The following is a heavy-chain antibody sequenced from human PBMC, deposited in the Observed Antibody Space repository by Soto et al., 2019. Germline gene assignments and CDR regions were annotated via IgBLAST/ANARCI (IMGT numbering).Heavy chain of an antibody. CDR1: GYTFTSYD. CDR2: MNPNSGNT. D-gene: IGHD6-13*01. Sequence: QVQLVQSGAEVKKPGASVKVSCKASGYTFTSYDINWVRQATGQGLEWMGWMNPNSGNTGYGQKFQGRVTMPRNNSKSTAYMELSSLRSEDTAVYYCARGLAAAGHYCGIDVWGQGTMVTVSS. J-gene: IGHJ6*02. CDR3: ARGLAAAGHYCGIDV. V-gene: IGHV1-8*01.